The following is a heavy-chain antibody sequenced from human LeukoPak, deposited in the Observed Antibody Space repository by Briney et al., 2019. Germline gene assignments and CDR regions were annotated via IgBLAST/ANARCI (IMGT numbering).Heavy chain of an antibody. CDR3: GRDRAGFDY. V-gene: IGHV3-23*01. J-gene: IGHJ4*02. CDR2: ITGRGGNT. CDR1: GFTFSSFP. D-gene: IGHD6-13*01. Sequence: GGSLRLSCAASGFTFSSFPMRWVRQAPGKGLQWVSGITGRGGNTYYADSVEGRFTISRDNSKNTLSLQMDSLRAEDTTIYCGGRDRAGFDYWGQGTLVTVSS.